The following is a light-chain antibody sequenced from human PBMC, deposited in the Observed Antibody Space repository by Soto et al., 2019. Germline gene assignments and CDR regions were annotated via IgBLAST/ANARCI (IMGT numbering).Light chain of an antibody. Sequence: EVVLTQSPATLSLSPGERATLSCRASQSIGKFLVWYRQKPGQAPKLLIYDASNRAPGAPERFGGSGSGTDFTLTINSLEAEDFAVYYCQQRTIWHPVFGGGTKVDIK. CDR1: QSIGKF. J-gene: IGKJ4*01. CDR3: QQRTIWHPV. CDR2: DAS. V-gene: IGKV3-11*01.